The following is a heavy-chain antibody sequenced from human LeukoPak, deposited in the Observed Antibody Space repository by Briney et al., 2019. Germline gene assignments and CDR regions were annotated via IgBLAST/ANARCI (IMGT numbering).Heavy chain of an antibody. V-gene: IGHV4-4*09. J-gene: IGHJ4*02. CDR1: GGSISSYY. D-gene: IGHD2-15*01. CDR2: IHPSGST. Sequence: SETLSLTCTVSGGSISSYYWSWVRQPPGKGLEWIGEIHPSGSTNYNPSLKARVTISVDKPKNQFSLKLSSVTAADTAVYYCARTGIKYCSGGSCFPHYYFDYWGQGTLVTVSS. CDR3: ARTGIKYCSGGSCFPHYYFDY.